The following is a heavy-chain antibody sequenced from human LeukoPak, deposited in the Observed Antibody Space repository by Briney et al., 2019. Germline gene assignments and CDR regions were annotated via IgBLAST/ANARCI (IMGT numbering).Heavy chain of an antibody. Sequence: SQTLSLTCTVSGGSFSSVDYYWSWIRQPPRKGLEWIGYIYYTGRTYYNPSLMSRTTMSVDTSQHQFSLRLNSVTAADTAVYYCARVPCSGGSCYSEFDFWGQGTLVTVPS. CDR3: ARVPCSGGSCYSEFDF. V-gene: IGHV4-30-4*01. J-gene: IGHJ4*02. CDR2: IYYTGRT. CDR1: GGSFSSVDYY. D-gene: IGHD2-15*01.